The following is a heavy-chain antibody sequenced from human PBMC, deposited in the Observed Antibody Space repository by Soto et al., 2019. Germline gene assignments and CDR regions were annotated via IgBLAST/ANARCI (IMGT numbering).Heavy chain of an antibody. J-gene: IGHJ4*02. CDR2: IIPIFGTA. V-gene: IGHV1-69*13. CDR1: GGTFSSYA. Sequence: SVKVSCKASGGTFSSYAISWVRQAPGQGLEWMGGIIPIFGTANYAQKFQGRVTITADEPTSTAYMELSSLRSEDTAVYYCARVGVYSRYFAYWGKGTLVTVSS. D-gene: IGHD3-3*01. CDR3: ARVGVYSRYFAY.